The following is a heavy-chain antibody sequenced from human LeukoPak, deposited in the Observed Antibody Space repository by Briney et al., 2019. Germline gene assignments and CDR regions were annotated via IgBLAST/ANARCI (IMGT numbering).Heavy chain of an antibody. V-gene: IGHV3-23*01. D-gene: IGHD6-19*01. CDR2: ISVSGNT. Sequence: GGSLRLSCAASGFTLSSYAMSWVRQAPGKGLEWVSAISVSGNTYHADSVKGRFTISRDSSKNTLYLQMNRLRAEDAAVYYCAKTEQWLVTGFDYWGQGTLVTVSS. CDR1: GFTLSSYA. J-gene: IGHJ4*02. CDR3: AKTEQWLVTGFDY.